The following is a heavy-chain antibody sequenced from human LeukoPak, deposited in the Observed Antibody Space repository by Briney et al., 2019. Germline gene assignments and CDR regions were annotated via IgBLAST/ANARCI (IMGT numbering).Heavy chain of an antibody. CDR1: GGSISIYY. D-gene: IGHD6-13*01. J-gene: IGHJ4*02. V-gene: IGHV4-59*12. CDR3: ASRIAAADAFDF. Sequence: SQTLSLTCTVSGGSISIYYSSWIRQPPGEGLEWIAYTYHSGSTNYNPSLKSRVIISVDTPKNQLSLKLSALTAPDTPAYYCASRIAAADAFDFWGQGTLVTVSS. CDR2: TYHSGST.